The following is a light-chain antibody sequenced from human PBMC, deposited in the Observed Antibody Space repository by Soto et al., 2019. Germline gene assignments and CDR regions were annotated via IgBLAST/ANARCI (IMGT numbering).Light chain of an antibody. CDR3: QQYHNWPPQYT. Sequence: EIVMTQSPATLSVSPGERATLSCRASQTVASNLAWYQQKPGQAPRLLIHGASTRATGVPARFSGSRSWTEFTLTISSLQSEDFAVYYCQQYHNWPPQYTFGQGTKLQIK. J-gene: IGKJ2*01. V-gene: IGKV3-15*01. CDR1: QTVASN. CDR2: GAS.